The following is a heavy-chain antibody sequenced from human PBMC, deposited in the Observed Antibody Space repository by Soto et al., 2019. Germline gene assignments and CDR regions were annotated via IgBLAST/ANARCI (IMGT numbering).Heavy chain of an antibody. CDR3: AKRRATAGSLEFDY. D-gene: IGHD6-13*01. Sequence: GGSLRLSCAASGFAFSSYAMSWVRQAPGKGLEWVSAISGSGGTTYYADSVKGRFTNSRDNSKNTLYLQMNSLRAEDTAVYYCAKRRATAGSLEFDYWGQGTLVTVSS. CDR2: ISGSGGTT. V-gene: IGHV3-23*01. CDR1: GFAFSSYA. J-gene: IGHJ4*02.